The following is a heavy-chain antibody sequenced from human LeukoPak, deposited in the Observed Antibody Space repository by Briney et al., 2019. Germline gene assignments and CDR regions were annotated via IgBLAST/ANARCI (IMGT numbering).Heavy chain of an antibody. CDR3: ARDHLGYFDY. Sequence: ASVKVSCKASGYTFTGYYMHWVRQAPGQGLEWMGWIDPNSGGTNYAQKFQGRVTMTRDTSISTVYMELSRLRSDDTAVYYCARDHLGYFDYWGQGTLVTVSS. CDR2: IDPNSGGT. V-gene: IGHV1-2*02. J-gene: IGHJ4*02. D-gene: IGHD7-27*01. CDR1: GYTFTGYY.